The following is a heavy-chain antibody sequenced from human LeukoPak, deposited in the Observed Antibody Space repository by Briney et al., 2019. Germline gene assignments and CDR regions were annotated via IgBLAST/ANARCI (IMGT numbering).Heavy chain of an antibody. V-gene: IGHV3-23*01. CDR2: VSGGGGST. CDR3: AKDRPTYGSGSPIDY. CDR1: GFTFSSYA. J-gene: IGHJ4*02. Sequence: GGSLRLSCAASGFTFSSYAMSWVRMAPGEGLGWVSAVSGGGGSTHYADSVKGRFTISRDNSKNTLYLQLNSLRAEDTAVYFCAKDRPTYGSGSPIDYWGQGTLVTVSS. D-gene: IGHD3-10*01.